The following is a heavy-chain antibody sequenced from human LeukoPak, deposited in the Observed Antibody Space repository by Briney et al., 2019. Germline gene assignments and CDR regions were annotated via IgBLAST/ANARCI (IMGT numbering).Heavy chain of an antibody. CDR2: ISSSSSYI. D-gene: IGHD3-3*01. CDR3: ARAVGGTYYDFWSGYPFDY. Sequence: GGSLRLSCAASGFTFSSYSMNWVRQAPVKGLEWVSSISSSSSYIYYADSVKGRFTISRDNAKNSLYLQMNSLRAEDTAVYYCARAVGGTYYDFWSGYPFDYWGQGTLVTVSS. CDR1: GFTFSSYS. J-gene: IGHJ4*02. V-gene: IGHV3-21*01.